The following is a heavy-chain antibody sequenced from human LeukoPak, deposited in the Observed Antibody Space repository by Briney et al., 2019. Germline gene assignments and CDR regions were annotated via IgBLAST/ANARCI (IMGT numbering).Heavy chain of an antibody. J-gene: IGHJ3*02. CDR3: AREGYCSGGSCYLDAFDI. CDR1: GYTFTSYG. Sequence: ASVKASCKASGYTFTSYGISWMRQAPGQGLEWMGWISAYNGNTNYAQKLQGRVTMTTDTSTSTAYMELRSLRSDDTAVYYCAREGYCSGGSCYLDAFDIWGQGTMVTVSS. CDR2: ISAYNGNT. V-gene: IGHV1-18*01. D-gene: IGHD2-15*01.